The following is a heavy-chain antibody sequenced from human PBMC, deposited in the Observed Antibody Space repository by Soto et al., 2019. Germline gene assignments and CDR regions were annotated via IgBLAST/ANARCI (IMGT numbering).Heavy chain of an antibody. V-gene: IGHV1-2*04. D-gene: IGHD3-9*01. Sequence: GASVKVSCKASGYTFTGYYMHWVRQAPGQGLEWMGWINPNSGGTNYAQKFQGWVTMTRDTSISTAYMELSRLRSDDTAVYYCARGWARGYFDWSGPYYYGMDVWGQGTTVTVSS. CDR3: ARGWARGYFDWSGPYYYGMDV. CDR1: GYTFTGYY. J-gene: IGHJ6*02. CDR2: INPNSGGT.